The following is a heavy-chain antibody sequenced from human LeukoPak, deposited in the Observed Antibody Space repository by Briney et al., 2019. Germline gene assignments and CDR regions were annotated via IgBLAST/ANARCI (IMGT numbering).Heavy chain of an antibody. V-gene: IGHV3-30-3*01. D-gene: IGHD6-13*01. J-gene: IGHJ4*02. Sequence: PGGPLRLSCAASGSTFSSYAMHWVRQAPGKGLEWVAVISYDGSNKYYADSVKGRFTISRDNSKNTLYLQMNSLRAEDTAVYYCARRLAAAIDYWGQGTLVTVSS. CDR1: GSTFSSYA. CDR3: ARRLAAAIDY. CDR2: ISYDGSNK.